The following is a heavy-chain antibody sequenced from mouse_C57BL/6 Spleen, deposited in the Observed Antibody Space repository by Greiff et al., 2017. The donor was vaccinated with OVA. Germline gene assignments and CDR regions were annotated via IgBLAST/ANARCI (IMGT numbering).Heavy chain of an antibody. Sequence: QVQLQQPGAELVKPGASVKLSCKASGYTFTSYWMHWVKQRPGRGLEWIGRIDPSSGGTKYNEKFKSKATLTVDKPSSTAYMQLSSLTSEDSAVYYCARSTLRHAMDYWGQGTSVTVSS. J-gene: IGHJ4*01. V-gene: IGHV1-72*01. CDR3: ARSTLRHAMDY. CDR1: GYTFTSYW. CDR2: IDPSSGGT. D-gene: IGHD1-2*01.